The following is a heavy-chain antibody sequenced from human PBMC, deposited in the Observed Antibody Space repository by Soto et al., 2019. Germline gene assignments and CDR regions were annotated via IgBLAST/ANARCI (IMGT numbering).Heavy chain of an antibody. D-gene: IGHD3-10*01. CDR2: TYYRSKWYN. V-gene: IGHV6-1*01. CDR3: ARATSMVRGRTGMEV. Sequence: PSQTLSLTCAISGYSVSSNSAAWNWIRQSPSRGLEWLGRTYYRSKWYNDYAVSVKSRITINPDTSNNQFSLQLNSVTPEDTAVYYCARATSMVRGRTGMEVCCKGTPVTVSS. CDR1: GYSVSSNSAA. J-gene: IGHJ6*03.